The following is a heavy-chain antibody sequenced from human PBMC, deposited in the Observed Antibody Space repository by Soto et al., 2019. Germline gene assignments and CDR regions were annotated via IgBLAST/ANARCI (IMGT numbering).Heavy chain of an antibody. V-gene: IGHV4-39*01. CDR3: ASYDILTGYSDY. CDR2: IYYSGST. Sequence: SEIMSLTCTVSGGSISSSSYYWGWIRQPPGKGLEWTGSIYYSGSTYYNPSLKSRVTISVDTSKNQFSLKLSSVTAADTAVYYCASYDILTGYSDYWGQGTLVTVSS. CDR1: GGSISSSSYY. D-gene: IGHD3-9*01. J-gene: IGHJ4*02.